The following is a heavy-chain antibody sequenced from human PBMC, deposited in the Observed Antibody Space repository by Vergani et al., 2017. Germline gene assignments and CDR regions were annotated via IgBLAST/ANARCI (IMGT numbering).Heavy chain of an antibody. D-gene: IGHD1-1*01. CDR1: EYSFGNYW. J-gene: IGHJ4*02. V-gene: IGHV5-51*01. Sequence: EVELVQSGPEMSKPGESLKISCKGSEYSFGNYWIGWVRQMPGKGLEWMGIIYPADSDTRYSPSFQGQFTISADKSISTAFLQWDSLKASDTSLYYCARHTTYSDSWGQGTLVTVSS. CDR2: IYPADSDT. CDR3: ARHTTYSDS.